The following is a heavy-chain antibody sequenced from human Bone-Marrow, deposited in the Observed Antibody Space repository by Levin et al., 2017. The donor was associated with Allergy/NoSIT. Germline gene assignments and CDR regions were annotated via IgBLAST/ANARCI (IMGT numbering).Heavy chain of an antibody. D-gene: IGHD3-3*01. V-gene: IGHV3-7*03. CDR1: GFAFSRFW. J-gene: IGHJ4*02. CDR2: IKPDGSET. Sequence: GESLKISCAASGFAFSRFWMTWVRQAPGKGLEWVANIKPDGSETYYVDSVKGRFTVSRDNADNSVSLQMASLRVEDTAVYYCARDDRGGLQFLEWLPHTPSFDYWGQGTQVTVSS. CDR3: ARDDRGGLQFLEWLPHTPSFDY.